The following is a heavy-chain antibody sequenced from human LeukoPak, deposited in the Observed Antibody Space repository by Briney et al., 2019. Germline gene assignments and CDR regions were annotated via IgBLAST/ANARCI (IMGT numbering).Heavy chain of an antibody. J-gene: IGHJ6*02. CDR2: ISGSGGST. V-gene: IGHV3-23*01. CDR3: AKDYYGSGSYYNSYYYYGMDV. CDR1: GFTLSSYA. Sequence: GGSLRLSCAASGFTLSSYAMSWVRHAPGKGLEWVSAISGSGGSTYYADSVKGRFTISRDNSKNTLYLQMNSLRAEDTAVYYCAKDYYGSGSYYNSYYYYGMDVWGQGTTVTVSS. D-gene: IGHD3-10*01.